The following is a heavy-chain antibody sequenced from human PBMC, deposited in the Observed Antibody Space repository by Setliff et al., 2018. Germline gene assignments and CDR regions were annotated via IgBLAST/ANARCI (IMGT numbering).Heavy chain of an antibody. CDR3: ARRTSQIRYFDWSYPHDAFDI. Sequence: GESLKISCKGSGYSFSNFWIGWVRQMPGKGLEWMGIIYPGDSDTRYSPSFQGQVTISADKSISTAYLQWSSLKASDTAMYYCARRTSQIRYFDWSYPHDAFDIWGQGTMVTVSS. J-gene: IGHJ3*02. V-gene: IGHV5-51*01. CDR1: GYSFSNFW. CDR2: IYPGDSDT. D-gene: IGHD3-9*01.